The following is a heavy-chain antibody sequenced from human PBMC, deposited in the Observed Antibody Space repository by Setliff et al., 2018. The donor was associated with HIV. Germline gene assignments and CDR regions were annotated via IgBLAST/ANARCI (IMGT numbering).Heavy chain of an antibody. CDR3: ARSQGDYSGSGQDYNAISAFDK. CDR1: GGTFGRFG. CDR2: IIPILGIA. Sequence: SVKVSCKASGGTFGRFGISWVRQAPGQGLEWMGGIIPILGIANYAQKFQGRVTITADESTSTAYMELSSLRSEDTAVYYCARSQGDYSGSGQDYNAISAFDKWGQGTLVTV. D-gene: IGHD3-10*01. J-gene: IGHJ4*02. V-gene: IGHV1-69*10.